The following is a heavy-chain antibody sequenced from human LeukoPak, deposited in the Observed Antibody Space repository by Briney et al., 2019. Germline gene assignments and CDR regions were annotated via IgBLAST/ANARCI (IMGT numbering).Heavy chain of an antibody. J-gene: IGHJ4*02. D-gene: IGHD3-3*01. CDR3: AKGVFGVNRAFVY. CDR1: GFTFNTCA. CDR2: ISESGSGT. Sequence: GGSLRLSCEASGFTFNTCAMSWVSQAPGKGLEWVSAISESGSGTYYADSVKGRFTISRDNSKNTLYLQMNSLRVDNTALYDCAKGVFGVNRAFVYWGQGTLVTVSS. V-gene: IGHV3-23*01.